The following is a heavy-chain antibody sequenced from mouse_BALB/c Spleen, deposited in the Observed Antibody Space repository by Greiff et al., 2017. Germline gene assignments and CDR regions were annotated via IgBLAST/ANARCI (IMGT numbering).Heavy chain of an antibody. V-gene: IGHV1-9*01. J-gene: IGHJ3*01. Sequence: QVQLQQSGAELMKPGASVKISCKATGYTFSSYWIEWVKQRPGHGLEWIGEILPGSGSTNYNEKFKGKATFTADTSSNTAYMQLSSLTSEDSAVYYCARWEKFYGNSGAYWGQGTLVTVSA. D-gene: IGHD2-1*01. CDR1: GYTFSSYW. CDR3: ARWEKFYGNSGAY. CDR2: ILPGSGST.